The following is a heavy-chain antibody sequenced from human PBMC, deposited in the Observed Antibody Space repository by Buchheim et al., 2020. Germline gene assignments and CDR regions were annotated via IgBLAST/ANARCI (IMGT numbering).Heavy chain of an antibody. Sequence: QVQLQQWGAGLLKPSETLSLTCAVYGGSFSGYYWSWIRQPPGKGLEWIGEINHSGSTNYNPSLKSRVTISGDTSKNQFSLKLSSVTAADTAVYYCARGLGYYDYVWGSNYGMDVWGQGTT. CDR3: ARGLGYYDYVWGSNYGMDV. CDR2: INHSGST. CDR1: GGSFSGYY. J-gene: IGHJ6*02. V-gene: IGHV4-34*01. D-gene: IGHD3-16*01.